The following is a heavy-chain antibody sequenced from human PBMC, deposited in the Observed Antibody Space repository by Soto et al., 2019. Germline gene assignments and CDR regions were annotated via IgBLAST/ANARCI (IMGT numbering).Heavy chain of an antibody. CDR2: IAGTSYYT. CDR3: ARAKSSGPDDAFDI. J-gene: IGHJ3*02. CDR1: GFTFSDYY. V-gene: IGHV3-11*05. Sequence: QVPLVESGGGLVEPGGSLRLSCGASGFTFSDYYMTWIRQAPGKGLEWVSYIAGTSYYTNYADSVKGRFIISRDNAKSSLYLQMKSLRAEDTAVYYCARAKSSGPDDAFDIWGQGTVVTVSS. D-gene: IGHD1-26*01.